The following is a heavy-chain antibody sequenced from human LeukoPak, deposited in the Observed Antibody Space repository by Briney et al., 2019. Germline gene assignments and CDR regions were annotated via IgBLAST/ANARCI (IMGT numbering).Heavy chain of an antibody. CDR1: GFTFSSYG. Sequence: GRSLRLSCAASGFTFSSYGMHWVRQAPGKGLEWVAVIWYDGSNKYYADSVKGRFTISRDNSKNTLYLQMNSLRAEDTAVYYCARDVELFLDCGSSWYWFDPWGQGTLVTVSS. CDR2: IWYDGSNK. V-gene: IGHV3-33*01. CDR3: ARDVELFLDCGSSWYWFDP. J-gene: IGHJ5*02. D-gene: IGHD6-13*01.